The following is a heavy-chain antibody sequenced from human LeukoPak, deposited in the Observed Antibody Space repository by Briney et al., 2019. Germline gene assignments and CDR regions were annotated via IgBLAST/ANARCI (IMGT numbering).Heavy chain of an antibody. CDR2: ISSSSSTI. D-gene: IGHD2-21*02. CDR1: GFTFSRYS. J-gene: IGHJ4*02. Sequence: PGGSLRLSCAASGFTFSRYSMNWVRQAPGKGLEWVSYISSSSSTIYYADSVKGRFTISRDNAKNSLYLQMNSLRAEDTAVYYCARGVTYFDYWGQGTLVTVSS. V-gene: IGHV3-48*01. CDR3: ARGVTYFDY.